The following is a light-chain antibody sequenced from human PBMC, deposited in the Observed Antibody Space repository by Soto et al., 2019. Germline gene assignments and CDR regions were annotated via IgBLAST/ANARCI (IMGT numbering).Light chain of an antibody. CDR3: QQYNSYSKT. CDR1: QSISSY. V-gene: IGKV1-5*01. J-gene: IGKJ1*01. Sequence: DIQMTQSPSSLSASLGDRVTITCRASQSISSYLNWYQQKPGKAPKLLIYDASSLESGVPSRFRGSGSGTEFTLTISSLQPDDFETYYCQQYNSYSKTFGQGTKVDIK. CDR2: DAS.